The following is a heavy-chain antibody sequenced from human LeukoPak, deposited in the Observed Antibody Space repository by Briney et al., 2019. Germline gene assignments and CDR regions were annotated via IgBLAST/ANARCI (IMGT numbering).Heavy chain of an antibody. V-gene: IGHV4-59*01. CDR1: GGSLSIFY. D-gene: IGHD3-22*01. CDR2: IYYTGRT. Sequence: KPSGSLPPTCTVSGGSLSIFYWGWVPKPPRKGLGWVGYIYYTGRTNYNPALKSRVTISVDTSKNQFSLKLSSVTAADTAVYYCARTTYYSDSSALDYWGQGTLVTVSS. CDR3: ARTTYYSDSSALDY. J-gene: IGHJ4*02.